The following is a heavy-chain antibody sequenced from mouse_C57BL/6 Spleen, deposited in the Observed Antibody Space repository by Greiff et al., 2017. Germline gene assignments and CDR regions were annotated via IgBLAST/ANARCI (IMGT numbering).Heavy chain of an antibody. Sequence: QVQLQQPGAELVKPGASVTLSCKASGYTFTSYWMHWVKQRPGQGLEWIGMIHPNSGSTNYNEKFKSKATLTVDKSSSTAYMQLSRLTSEDSAVYDCARDGYYDGYYYYAMDYWGQGTSVTVSS. CDR3: ARDGYYDGYYYYAMDY. D-gene: IGHD2-3*01. V-gene: IGHV1-64*01. J-gene: IGHJ4*01. CDR1: GYTFTSYW. CDR2: IHPNSGST.